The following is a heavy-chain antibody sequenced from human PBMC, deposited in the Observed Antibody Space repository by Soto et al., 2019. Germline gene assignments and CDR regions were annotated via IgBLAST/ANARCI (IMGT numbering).Heavy chain of an antibody. CDR1: GYTLTELS. D-gene: IGHD2-15*01. CDR3: ARMYCSGGSCYSIDY. V-gene: IGHV1-46*03. J-gene: IGHJ4*02. CDR2: INPSDST. Sequence: ASVKVSCKVSGYTLTELSMHWVRQAPGQGLEWMGIINPSDSTSYAQKFQGRVTMTRDTSTSTVYMELSSLRSEDTAVYYCARMYCSGGSCYSIDYWGQGTLVTVSS.